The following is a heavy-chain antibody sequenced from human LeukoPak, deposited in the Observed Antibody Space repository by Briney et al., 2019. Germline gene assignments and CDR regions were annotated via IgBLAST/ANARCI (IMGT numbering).Heavy chain of an antibody. D-gene: IGHD2-2*01. Sequence: GGSLRLSCAASGFTFSKFWMSWVRQAPGRGLEWVSALSSGDNTHYADSVNGRFTISRDNSKNTLYLQLNSLRAEDTAVYFCARRYCSTCPTGHAFDLWGQGTMVTVSS. V-gene: IGHV3-23*01. CDR2: LSSGDNT. J-gene: IGHJ3*01. CDR3: ARRYCSTCPTGHAFDL. CDR1: GFTFSKFW.